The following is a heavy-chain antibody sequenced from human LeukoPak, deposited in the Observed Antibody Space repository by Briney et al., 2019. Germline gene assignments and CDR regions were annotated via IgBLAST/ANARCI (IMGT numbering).Heavy chain of an antibody. Sequence: GGSLRLSCAASGFTFSDYYMSWIRQAPGKGLEWVSYISSSASTIYYADSVKGRFTISRDNAKNSLYLQMNSLRAEDTAVYYCAGAQSRTHWDGFDIWGQGTMVTLPS. V-gene: IGHV3-11*01. CDR1: GFTFSDYY. CDR2: ISSSASTI. D-gene: IGHD5-24*01. J-gene: IGHJ3*02. CDR3: AGAQSRTHWDGFDI.